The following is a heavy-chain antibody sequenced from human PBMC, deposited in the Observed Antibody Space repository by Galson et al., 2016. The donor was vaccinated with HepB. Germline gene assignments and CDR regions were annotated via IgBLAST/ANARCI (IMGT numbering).Heavy chain of an antibody. Sequence: SVKVSCKASGYTFTHYPIHWVRQAPGGRLEWMGWINVANDDTKYSQNFQDRVTIIRDTSASTVFMQLNSLTSKDTAVYYCARVWGSLWFGEFDCWGQGTLVIVSS. CDR3: ARVWGSLWFGEFDC. D-gene: IGHD3-10*01. CDR2: INVANDDT. V-gene: IGHV1-3*01. CDR1: GYTFTHYP. J-gene: IGHJ4*02.